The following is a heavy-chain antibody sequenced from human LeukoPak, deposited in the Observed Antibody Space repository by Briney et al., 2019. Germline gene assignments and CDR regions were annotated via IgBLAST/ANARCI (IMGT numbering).Heavy chain of an antibody. V-gene: IGHV4-4*02. J-gene: IGHJ6*02. CDR3: ARHGSGYNAMDV. CDR1: GGSINNYW. Sequence: SGTLSLTCAVSGGSINNYWWSWVRQPPGKGLEWIGEIYHSGSTNYNSSLKSRATISVDRSNNQFSLKLSSVTAADTADYYCARHGSGYNAMDVWGQGTTVTVSS. CDR2: IYHSGST. D-gene: IGHD3-10*01.